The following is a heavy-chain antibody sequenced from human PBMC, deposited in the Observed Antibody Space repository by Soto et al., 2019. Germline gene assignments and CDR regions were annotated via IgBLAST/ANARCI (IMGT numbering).Heavy chain of an antibody. CDR1: GFTLSNYG. CDR3: ARDVGSSGSSRWCDT. CDR2: IWYEGTTK. V-gene: IGHV3-33*01. J-gene: IGHJ5*02. Sequence: GGSLRLSCVASGFTLSNYGMHWVRQAPGKGLEWIALIWYEGTTKYSTDSMKGRFSISRDQSKSTLYLQVNSLRAEDTATYYCARDVGSSGSSRWCDTWGKGTLVTVSS. D-gene: IGHD3-10*01.